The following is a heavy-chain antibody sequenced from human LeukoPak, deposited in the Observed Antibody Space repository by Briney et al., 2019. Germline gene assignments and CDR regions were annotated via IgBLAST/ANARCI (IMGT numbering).Heavy chain of an antibody. Sequence: PSETLSLTCTVSGGSISSSSYYWGWIRQPPGKGLEWIRSIYYTGSTYYNPSLKSRVTISVDTSKNQFSLKLSSVTAADTAVYYCATGLGATDYWGQGTLVTVSS. CDR2: IYYTGST. V-gene: IGHV4-39*01. J-gene: IGHJ4*02. CDR3: ATGLGATDY. CDR1: GGSISSSSYY. D-gene: IGHD1-26*01.